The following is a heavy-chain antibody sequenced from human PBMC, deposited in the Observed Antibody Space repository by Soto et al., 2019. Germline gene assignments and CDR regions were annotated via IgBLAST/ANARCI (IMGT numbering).Heavy chain of an antibody. CDR1: GFTFSNYW. V-gene: IGHV3-74*03. CDR3: APRYFDSPSCSHWVDP. J-gene: IGHJ5*02. CDR2: INSDGSST. Sequence: EVQLVESGGGLAQPGGSLRLSCAASGFTFSNYWMHWARQVPGKGPGWVSGINSDGSSTMYADFVKGRCTVSRDNAKNTLFLQMNSLSAEYKAVYDCAPRYFDSPSCSHWVDPWGQGTLVTVSS. D-gene: IGHD2-2*01.